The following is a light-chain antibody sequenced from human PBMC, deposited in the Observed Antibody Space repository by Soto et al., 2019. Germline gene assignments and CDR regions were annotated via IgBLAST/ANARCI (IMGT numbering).Light chain of an antibody. CDR1: QSVVNN. CDR3: QQYGDWPLT. V-gene: IGKV3-15*01. CDR2: ATS. J-gene: IGKJ4*01. Sequence: EIVVTQYPDTLSVSPGEMAPLACMAIQSVVNNFAWYQQNPGQAPRLLILATSTRATGVPARFSGSGSGTEFNLTISSLQAEDCAVYYCQQYGDWPLTFGGGAKVAIE.